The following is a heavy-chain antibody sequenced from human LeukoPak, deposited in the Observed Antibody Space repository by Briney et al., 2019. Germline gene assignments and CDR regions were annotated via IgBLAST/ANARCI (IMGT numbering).Heavy chain of an antibody. V-gene: IGHV4-38-2*01. J-gene: IGHJ6*03. CDR2: LYHSDSA. Sequence: SETLSLTCAVSGYSISNGYYWVWIRQPLGRGLEWIGSLYHSDSAYYNTSLRSRVSMSVDTSKNQFSLTLSFVTAADTAVYYCARQHDSYCYYYIDVWGSGTTVTVSS. CDR1: GYSISNGYY. CDR3: ARQHDSYCYYYIDV.